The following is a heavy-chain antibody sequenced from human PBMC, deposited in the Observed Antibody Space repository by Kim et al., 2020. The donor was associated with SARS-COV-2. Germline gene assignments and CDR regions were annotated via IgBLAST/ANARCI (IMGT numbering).Heavy chain of an antibody. V-gene: IGHV1-69*13. D-gene: IGHD3-22*01. CDR1: GGTFSSYA. J-gene: IGHJ4*02. CDR2: IIPIFGTA. CDR3: ATHYYDSSGYYGYYFDY. Sequence: SVKVSCKASGGTFSSYAISWVRQAPGQGLEWMGGIIPIFGTANYAQKFQGRVTITADESTSTAYMELSSLRSEDTAVYYCATHYYDSSGYYGYYFDYWGQGTLVTVSS.